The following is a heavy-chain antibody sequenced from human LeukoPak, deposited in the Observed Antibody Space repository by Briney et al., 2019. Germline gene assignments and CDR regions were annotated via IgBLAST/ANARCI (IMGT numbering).Heavy chain of an antibody. CDR1: GFNFANHA. Sequence: SGGSLGLSCAASGFNFANHAMSWVRQTPGKGLEWVSAISGGGDITYYADSVTGRFTISRDNSKDTLFLQMHSLRPGDTAVYYCVREDTPATANYWGQGTLVTISS. V-gene: IGHV3-23*01. J-gene: IGHJ4*02. CDR2: ISGGGDIT. CDR3: VREDTPATANY. D-gene: IGHD2-21*02.